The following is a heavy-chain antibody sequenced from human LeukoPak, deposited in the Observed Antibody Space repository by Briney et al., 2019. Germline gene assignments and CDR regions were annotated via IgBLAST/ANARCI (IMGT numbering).Heavy chain of an antibody. V-gene: IGHV3-30*02. J-gene: IGHJ3*02. CDR3: ARDPNGDYIGTFDM. CDR2: IQYDGSTI. D-gene: IGHD4-17*01. Sequence: PGGSLRLSCAASGFTFTNSGMHWVRQAPGKGLEWVAFIQYDGSTIFYADSVEGRFTISRDNSKNTLYLQMNSLRPEDTAVYYCARDPNGDYIGTFDMWGRGTMVSVSS. CDR1: GFTFTNSG.